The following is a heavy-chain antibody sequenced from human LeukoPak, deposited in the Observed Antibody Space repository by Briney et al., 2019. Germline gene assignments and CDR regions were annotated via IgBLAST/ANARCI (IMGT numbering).Heavy chain of an antibody. Sequence: SETLSLTCAVYGGSFSGYYWSWIRQPPEKGLEWIGEINHSGSTNYNPSLKSRVTISVDTSKNQFSLKLSSVTAADTAVYYCARGTQVRGVIIRAWGQGTLVTVSS. CDR3: ARGTQVRGVIIRA. V-gene: IGHV4-34*01. CDR2: INHSGST. CDR1: GGSFSGYY. J-gene: IGHJ5*02. D-gene: IGHD3-10*01.